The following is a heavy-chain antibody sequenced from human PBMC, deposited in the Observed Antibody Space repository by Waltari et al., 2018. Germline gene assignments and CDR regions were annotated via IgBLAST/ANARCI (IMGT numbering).Heavy chain of an antibody. CDR3: ARGWGTFDY. CDR1: GYTFTSYA. V-gene: IGHV1-3*01. CDR2: INAGNDKT. J-gene: IGHJ4*02. Sequence: QVQLVQSGAEVKKPGASVKVSCKASGYTFTSYAMRWVRQAPGQRHEWMGWINAGNDKTKNSQKFQGRVTITRDTSARTAYMKLSSLRSEDTAVDYCARGWGTFDYWGQGTLVTVSS. D-gene: IGHD1-1*01.